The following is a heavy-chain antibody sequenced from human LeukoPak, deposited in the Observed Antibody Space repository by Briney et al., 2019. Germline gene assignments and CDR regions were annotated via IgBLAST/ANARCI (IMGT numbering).Heavy chain of an antibody. CDR1: GGTFSDYY. CDR2: INDGGST. D-gene: IGHD6-19*01. J-gene: IGHJ4*02. Sequence: SETLSLTCAVYGGTFSDYYWSWIRQPPGKGLEWIGEINDGGSTNYNPSLKSRVTISVDTSKNQFSLKLNSLIAADTAVYFCARTRRTSGWHLDCWSQGTLVTVSS. CDR3: ARTRRTSGWHLDC. V-gene: IGHV4-34*01.